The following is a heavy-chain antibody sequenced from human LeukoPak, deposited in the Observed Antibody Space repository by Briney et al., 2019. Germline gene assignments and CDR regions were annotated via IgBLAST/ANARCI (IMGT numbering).Heavy chain of an antibody. D-gene: IGHD6-6*01. Sequence: PGGSLRLSCVASEFTFSRFAMSWVRQAPERGLEWISSVSGTGDKTHYTDSVKGRVTISRDNSKNTLYLHMSALRAADTAVYYCAKPSIPARPFLTYLYYYSDVWGEGTTVIVSS. V-gene: IGHV3-23*01. CDR1: EFTFSRFA. J-gene: IGHJ6*03. CDR3: AKPSIPARPFLTYLYYYSDV. CDR2: VSGTGDKT.